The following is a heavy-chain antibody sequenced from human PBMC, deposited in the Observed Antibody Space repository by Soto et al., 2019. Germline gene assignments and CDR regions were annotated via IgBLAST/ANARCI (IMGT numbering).Heavy chain of an antibody. J-gene: IGHJ6*02. Sequence: GASVKVSCKTSGYTFTSCGINWVRQAPGQGLEWMGWISAYNGNTNYAQKLQGRVTMTTDTSTSTAYMELRSLRSDDTAVYYCARSRSSSSRYYYYGMDVWGQGTTVTVSS. CDR3: ARSRSSSSRYYYYGMDV. CDR2: ISAYNGNT. D-gene: IGHD6-6*01. V-gene: IGHV1-18*01. CDR1: GYTFTSCG.